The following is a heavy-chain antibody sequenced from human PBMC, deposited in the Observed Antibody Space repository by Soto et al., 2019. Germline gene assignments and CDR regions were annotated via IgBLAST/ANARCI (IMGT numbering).Heavy chain of an antibody. D-gene: IGHD2-2*01. V-gene: IGHV3-23*01. Sequence: EVQLLDSGGGLAQPGGSLRLSSAASGFTFGNYAMNWVRQAPGKGLEWVSTVSGNGAVTYYADSVKGRFTISRDNSRSTLYLQMNNLRAEDTAIYFCAKVPASLKTFDYWGQGTLVTVSS. CDR2: VSGNGAVT. CDR3: AKVPASLKTFDY. J-gene: IGHJ4*02. CDR1: GFTFGNYA.